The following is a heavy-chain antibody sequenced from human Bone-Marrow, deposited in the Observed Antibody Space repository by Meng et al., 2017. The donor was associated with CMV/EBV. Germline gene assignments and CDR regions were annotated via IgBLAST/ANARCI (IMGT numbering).Heavy chain of an antibody. CDR2: IYSGGTST. J-gene: IGHJ3*02. V-gene: IGHV3-23*03. D-gene: IGHD1-14*01. CDR3: AKDIHGMALDI. CDR1: GFTFSSYV. Sequence: GESLKISCAASGFTFSSYVMSWVRQAPGKGLEWVSVIYSGGTSTHYTDSVKGRFTISRDNSKNTLYLQINSLRAEDTAVYYCAKDIHGMALDIWGQGTMVTVSS.